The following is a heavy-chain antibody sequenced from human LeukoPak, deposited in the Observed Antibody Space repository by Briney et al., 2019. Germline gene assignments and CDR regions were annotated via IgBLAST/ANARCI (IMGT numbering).Heavy chain of an antibody. CDR3: ARVELWFGEPLSNWGAFDI. D-gene: IGHD3-10*01. Sequence: PSETLSLTCTVSGGSISSGDYYWSWIRQPPGKGLEWIGYIYYSGSTYYNPSLKSRVTISVDTSKNQFSLKLSSVTAADTAVYYCARVELWFGEPLSNWGAFDIWGQGTMVTVSS. CDR2: IYYSGST. J-gene: IGHJ3*02. CDR1: GGSISSGDYY. V-gene: IGHV4-30-4*02.